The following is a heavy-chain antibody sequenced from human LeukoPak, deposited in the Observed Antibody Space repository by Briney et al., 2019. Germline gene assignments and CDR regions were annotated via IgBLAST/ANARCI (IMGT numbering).Heavy chain of an antibody. CDR3: AKTRYYDFWSGYSDY. CDR2: ISGSGGST. V-gene: IGHV3-23*01. CDR1: GFTFSSYA. D-gene: IGHD3-3*01. J-gene: IGHJ4*02. Sequence: GGSLRLSCAASGFTFSSYAMSWVRQAPGKGLERVSAISGSGGSTYYADSVKGRFTISRDNSKNTLYLQMNSLRAEDTAVYYCAKTRYYDFWSGYSDYWGQGTLVTVSS.